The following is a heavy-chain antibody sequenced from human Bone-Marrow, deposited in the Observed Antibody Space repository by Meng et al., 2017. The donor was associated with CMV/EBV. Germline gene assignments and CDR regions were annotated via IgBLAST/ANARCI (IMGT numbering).Heavy chain of an antibody. Sequence: KASCKASGSTFTGYYIHWVRQAPGQGPEWMGWINPNSGDTNYAQKFQGRVTMTGDTSITTAYMELSRLRSDDTAVYYCARVLGHFDHWGQGTLVTVSS. J-gene: IGHJ4*02. D-gene: IGHD3-16*01. CDR2: INPNSGDT. CDR1: GSTFTGYY. CDR3: ARVLGHFDH. V-gene: IGHV1-2*02.